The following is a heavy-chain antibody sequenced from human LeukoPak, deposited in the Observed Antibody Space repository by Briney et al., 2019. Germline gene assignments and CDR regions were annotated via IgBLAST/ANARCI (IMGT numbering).Heavy chain of an antibody. CDR2: ISYDGSNK. D-gene: IGHD6-6*01. Sequence: GGSLRLSCAAFGFTFSSYAMHWVRQAPGKGLEWVAVISYDGSNKYYADSVKGRFTISRDNSKNTLYLQMNSLRAEDTAVYYCARDHSSSSSYYFDYWGQGTLVTVSS. CDR1: GFTFSSYA. V-gene: IGHV3-30-3*01. J-gene: IGHJ4*02. CDR3: ARDHSSSSSYYFDY.